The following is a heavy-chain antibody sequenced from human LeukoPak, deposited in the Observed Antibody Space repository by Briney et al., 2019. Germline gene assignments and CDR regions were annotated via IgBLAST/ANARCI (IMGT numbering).Heavy chain of an antibody. CDR2: IKEDESDE. CDR3: ARWRGRQSEFDY. D-gene: IGHD1-1*01. V-gene: IGHV3-7*01. CDR1: GFTFSSYW. Sequence: GGSLRLSCEASGFTFSSYWMSWVRQAPGKGLEWVAHIKEDESDEYYVDSVRGRFTASRDNAKNSVNLQMNSLRVEDTAVYYCARWRGRQSEFDYWGQGTLATVSS. J-gene: IGHJ4*02.